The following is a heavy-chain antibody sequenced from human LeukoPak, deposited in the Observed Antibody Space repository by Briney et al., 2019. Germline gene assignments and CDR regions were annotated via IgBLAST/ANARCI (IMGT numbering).Heavy chain of an antibody. Sequence: PGGSLRLSCAASGFTFSNYAMNWVRQAPGKWLEWVSGIIASGGNTYYADSVKGRLTISRDNSKNTLYLQMHSLRAEDTAVYYCAKEYGDYGPDWFDPWGQGNLVTVSS. D-gene: IGHD4-17*01. CDR1: GFTFSNYA. V-gene: IGHV3-23*01. CDR2: IIASGGNT. CDR3: AKEYGDYGPDWFDP. J-gene: IGHJ5*02.